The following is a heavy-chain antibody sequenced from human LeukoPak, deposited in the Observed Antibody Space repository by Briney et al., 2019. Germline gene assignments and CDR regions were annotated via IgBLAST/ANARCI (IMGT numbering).Heavy chain of an antibody. V-gene: IGHV3-23*01. CDR1: GFSFSSYA. CDR2: VTSGGGGT. Sequence: PGGSLRLSCEASGFSFSSYAFAWVRQGPGKGLEWVAAVTSGGGGTHFADSMKGRFTISRDNTKNTMFLQMNSLRVEDTAMYFCGSDPNGDYVGALGYWGRGALVTVSS. J-gene: IGHJ4*01. CDR3: GSDPNGDYVGALGY. D-gene: IGHD2-8*01.